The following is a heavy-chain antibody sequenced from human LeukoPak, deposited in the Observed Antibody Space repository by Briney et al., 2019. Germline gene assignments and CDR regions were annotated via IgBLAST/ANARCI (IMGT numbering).Heavy chain of an antibody. J-gene: IGHJ5*02. CDR1: GFTFSSYW. CDR3: AAWEQLGWFDP. D-gene: IGHD1-26*01. Sequence: GGSLRLSCAASGFTFSSYWMSWVRQTPGEGLEWVANIKQDGSEKYYVDSVKGRFTISRDNAKNSLYLQMNSLRAEDTAVYYCAAWEQLGWFDPWGQGTLVTVSS. V-gene: IGHV3-7*01. CDR2: IKQDGSEK.